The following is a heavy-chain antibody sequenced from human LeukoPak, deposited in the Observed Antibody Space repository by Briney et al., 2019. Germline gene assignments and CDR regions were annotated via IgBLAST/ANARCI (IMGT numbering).Heavy chain of an antibody. V-gene: IGHV4-59*01. Sequence: SETLSLTCTVSGGSISSYYWSWIRQPPGKGLEWIGYIYYGGSTNYNPSLKSRVTISVDTSKNQFSLKLSSVTAADTAVYYCARVPCSGGSCYGGYYYYMDVWGKGTTVTVSS. CDR1: GGSISSYY. D-gene: IGHD2-15*01. CDR2: IYYGGST. J-gene: IGHJ6*03. CDR3: ARVPCSGGSCYGGYYYYMDV.